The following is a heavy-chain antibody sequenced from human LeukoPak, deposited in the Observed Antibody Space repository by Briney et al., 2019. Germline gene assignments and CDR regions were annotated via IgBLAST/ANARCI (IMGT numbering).Heavy chain of an antibody. V-gene: IGHV3-13*04. CDR1: GFTCSSYD. D-gene: IGHD6-19*01. J-gene: IGHJ3*02. Sequence: GGSLRLSCAASGFTCSSYDMHWVRQATGKGLEWVSAIDTAGDTYYPDSVKGRFTTSRESAKNSLCLQMNSLRVGDTAVYFCARAGGSGWYAFDIWDQGTMVTVSS. CDR3: ARAGGSGWYAFDI. CDR2: IDTAGDT.